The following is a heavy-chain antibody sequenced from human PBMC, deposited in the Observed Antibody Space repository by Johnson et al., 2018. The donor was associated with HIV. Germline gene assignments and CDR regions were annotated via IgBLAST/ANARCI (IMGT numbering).Heavy chain of an antibody. CDR1: GFTVSSNY. J-gene: IGHJ3*02. D-gene: IGHD1-1*01. Sequence: QLVESGGGLVQPGGSLRLSCAASGFTVSSNYMSWIRQAPGKGLEWVSYISSSGSTIYYADSVKGRFTISRDNAKNTLFLQMNSLIVGDTAVYFCTRDLRTRAFDIWGQGTMVTVSS. CDR3: TRDLRTRAFDI. CDR2: ISSSGSTI. V-gene: IGHV3-11*04.